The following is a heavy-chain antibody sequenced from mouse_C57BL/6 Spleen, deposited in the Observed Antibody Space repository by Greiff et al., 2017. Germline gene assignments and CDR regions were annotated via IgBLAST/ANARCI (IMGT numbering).Heavy chain of an antibody. CDR1: GFTFSSYA. D-gene: IGHD1-1*01. CDR3: TRDNYGSSDWYFDV. CDR2: ISSGGDYI. Sequence: EVKLVESGEGLVKPGGSLKLSCAASGFTFSSYAMSWVRQTPEKRLEWVAYISSGGDYIYYADTVKGRFTISRDNARNTLYLQMSSLKSEDTAMYYCTRDNYGSSDWYFDVWGTGTTVTVSS. J-gene: IGHJ1*03. V-gene: IGHV5-9-1*02.